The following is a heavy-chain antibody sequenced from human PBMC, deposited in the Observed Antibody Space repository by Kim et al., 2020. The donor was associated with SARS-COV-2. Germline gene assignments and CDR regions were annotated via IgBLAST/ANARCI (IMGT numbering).Heavy chain of an antibody. Sequence: GTYYADAVKGRFAISRDISRNTVYLQVSSLRVEDTGVYFCARAVFGSNNYWGQGTLVTVSS. V-gene: IGHV3-23*01. J-gene: IGHJ4*02. D-gene: IGHD3-16*01. CDR2: GT. CDR3: ARAVFGSNNY.